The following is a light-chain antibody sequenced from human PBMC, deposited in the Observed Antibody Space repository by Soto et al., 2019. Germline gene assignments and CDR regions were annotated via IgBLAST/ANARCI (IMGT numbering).Light chain of an antibody. CDR3: HLCDSDSDRPL. V-gene: IGLV3-21*01. CDR2: LDV. CDR1: NIGSKS. Sequence: SYELTQPPSVSVAPGKTARITCGGNNIGSKSVHWYQQKAGQAPVLVIFLDVDRPSGIPERFSGSNSGNTATLTITRVDAGDEADYYCHLCDSDSDRPLFGEGTKLTVL. J-gene: IGLJ3*02.